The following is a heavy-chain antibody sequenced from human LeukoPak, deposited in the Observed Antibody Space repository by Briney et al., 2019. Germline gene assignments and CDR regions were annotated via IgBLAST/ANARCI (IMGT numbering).Heavy chain of an antibody. Sequence: GGSLRLSCAASGFTFSSYSMNWVRQAPGKGLEWVSSISSSSSYTYYADSLKGRFTISRDNAKNSLYLQMNSLRVEDTAVYYCAKDHDYGSGSRPMGFDYWGQGSLVTVSS. CDR2: ISSSSSYT. CDR1: GFTFSSYS. D-gene: IGHD3-10*01. CDR3: AKDHDYGSGSRPMGFDY. V-gene: IGHV3-21*01. J-gene: IGHJ4*02.